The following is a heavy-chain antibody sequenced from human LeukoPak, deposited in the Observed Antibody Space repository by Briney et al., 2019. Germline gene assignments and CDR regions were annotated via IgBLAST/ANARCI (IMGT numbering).Heavy chain of an antibody. CDR3: ARDGGASYYYYYMDV. V-gene: IGHV4-59*01. J-gene: IGHJ6*03. CDR1: GGSISSYY. D-gene: IGHD1-26*01. Sequence: PSETLSLTCTVSGGSISSYYWSWIRQVPGKGLEWIGYIYYSGSTNYNPSLKSRVTISVDTSKNQFSLKLSAVTAADTAVYYCARDGGASYYYYYMDVWGTGTTVTVSS. CDR2: IYYSGST.